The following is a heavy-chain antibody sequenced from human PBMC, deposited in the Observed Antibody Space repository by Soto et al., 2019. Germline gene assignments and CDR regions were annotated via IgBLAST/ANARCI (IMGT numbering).Heavy chain of an antibody. D-gene: IGHD1-1*01. CDR3: AHRLGGYTWNDGYLDY. V-gene: IGHV2-5*02. CDR2: IYWDDDK. CDR1: GFALTARPVG. Sequence: SGPTLVNPTQTLTLTCSFTGFALTARPVGVAWIRQPPGKALEWLAVIYWDDDKRYNPSLRSRLSITKDTSKNQVVLTVTNMDPVDTGTYYCAHRLGGYTWNDGYLDYWGQRTLVTVSS. J-gene: IGHJ4*02.